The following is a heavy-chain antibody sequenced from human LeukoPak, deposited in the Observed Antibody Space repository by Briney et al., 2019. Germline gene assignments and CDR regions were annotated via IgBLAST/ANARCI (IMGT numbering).Heavy chain of an antibody. CDR1: GFTFSSYE. CDR3: ARGGPTAKYTYYYYYGMDV. Sequence: PGGSLRLSCAASGFTFSSYEMNWVRQAPGKGLEWVSYISSSGSTIYYADSVKGRFTISRDNAKNSLYLQMNSLRAEDTAVYYCARGGPTAKYTYYYYYGMDVWGQGTTVTVSS. CDR2: ISSSGSTI. J-gene: IGHJ6*02. D-gene: IGHD1-26*01. V-gene: IGHV3-48*03.